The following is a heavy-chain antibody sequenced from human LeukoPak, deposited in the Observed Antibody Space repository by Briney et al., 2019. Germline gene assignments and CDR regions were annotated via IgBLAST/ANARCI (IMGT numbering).Heavy chain of an antibody. D-gene: IGHD6-13*01. CDR2: INHSGST. CDR3: ARHFSGAAAPLPFDY. Sequence: PSETLSLTCAVYGGSFSGYYWSWIRQPPGKGLEWIGEINHSGSTNYNPSLKSRDTISVDTSKNQFSLNLTSVTAADTAVYYCARHFSGAAAPLPFDYWGQGTLVTVSS. V-gene: IGHV4-34*01. CDR1: GGSFSGYY. J-gene: IGHJ4*02.